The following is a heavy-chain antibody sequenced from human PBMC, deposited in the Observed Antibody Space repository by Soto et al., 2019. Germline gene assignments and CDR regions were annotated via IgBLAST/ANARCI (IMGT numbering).Heavy chain of an antibody. CDR1: GFTFTRYS. CDR2: ISSTTNYI. Sequence: GGSLRLSCGGSGFTFTRYSMKWFRQAPGKGLEWVSSISSTTNYIYYGDSMKGRFTISRDNAKNSLYLEMNSLRAEDTAVYYCARESEDLTSNFDYWGQGTLVTVSS. V-gene: IGHV3-21*06. CDR3: ARESEDLTSNFDY. J-gene: IGHJ4*02.